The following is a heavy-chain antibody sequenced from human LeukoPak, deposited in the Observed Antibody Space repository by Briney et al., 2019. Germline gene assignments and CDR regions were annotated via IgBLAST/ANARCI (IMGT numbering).Heavy chain of an antibody. D-gene: IGHD6-13*01. CDR2: IFYTGST. V-gene: IGHV4-39*01. J-gene: IGHJ4*02. Sequence: ASETLSLTCTVSGDSISSRNYYWGWIRQPPGKGLGWMGSIFYTGSTYYNPSLKTRVTISVDTSKNQFSLQLSSVTAADTSLYYCARHVLAAPASPFGYWGQGTLVTVSS. CDR1: GDSISSRNYY. CDR3: ARHVLAAPASPFGY.